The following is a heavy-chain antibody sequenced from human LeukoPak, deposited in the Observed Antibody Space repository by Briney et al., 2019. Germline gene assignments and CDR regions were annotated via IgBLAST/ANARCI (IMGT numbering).Heavy chain of an antibody. D-gene: IGHD7-27*01. V-gene: IGHV4-31*03. CDR3: ARRTGVHFDY. CDR2: IYYSGST. CDR1: GGSISSSSYY. Sequence: SETLSLTCTVSGGSISSSSYYCGWIRQHPGKGLEWIGYIYYSGSTYYNPSLKSRVTISVDTSKNQFSLKLSSVTAADTAVYYCARRTGVHFDYWGQGTLVTVSS. J-gene: IGHJ4*02.